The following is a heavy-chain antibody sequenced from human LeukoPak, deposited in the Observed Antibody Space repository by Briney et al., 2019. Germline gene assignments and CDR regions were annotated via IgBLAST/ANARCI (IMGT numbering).Heavy chain of an antibody. V-gene: IGHV4-59*11. CDR1: GGSLSGHF. D-gene: IGHD3-9*01. J-gene: IGHJ4*02. CDR3: ARDPGDTDWYNFDF. CDR2: IHSSGST. Sequence: SETLSLTCTVSGGSLSGHFWSWFRRPPGKGLENIRYIHSSGSTNYNPSYKSRVTVSLEMSKNQFSLSLGSVTAADTAVYYCARDPGDTDWYNFDFWGQGILVTVSS.